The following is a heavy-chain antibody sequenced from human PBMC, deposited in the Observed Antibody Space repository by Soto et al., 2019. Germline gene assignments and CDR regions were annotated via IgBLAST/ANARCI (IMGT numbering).Heavy chain of an antibody. Sequence: PGESLKISCTGSGYSFTSYWIGWVRQMPGKGLEWMGIIYPGDSDTRYSPSFQGQVTIAADQSISTAYLQWSSLKASDTAMYYCARHRLEMATDAFDIWGQGTMVTVSS. J-gene: IGHJ3*02. CDR1: GYSFTSYW. V-gene: IGHV5-51*01. CDR2: IYPGDSDT. CDR3: ARHRLEMATDAFDI. D-gene: IGHD5-12*01.